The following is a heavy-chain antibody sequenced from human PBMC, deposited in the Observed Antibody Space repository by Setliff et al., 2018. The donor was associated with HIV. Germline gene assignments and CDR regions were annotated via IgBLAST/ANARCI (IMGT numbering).Heavy chain of an antibody. CDR1: GGSISRYF. D-gene: IGHD6-6*01. CDR3: ARLAASIAARRRFDY. CDR2: INYSGST. Sequence: SETLSLTCTVSGGSISRYFWNWIRQPPGKGLEWIGSINYSGSTYQNPSLKSRVTISVDTSKNQYSLKLSSVTAADTAVYYCARLAASIAARRRFDYWGQGTLVTVSS. J-gene: IGHJ4*02. V-gene: IGHV4-39*01.